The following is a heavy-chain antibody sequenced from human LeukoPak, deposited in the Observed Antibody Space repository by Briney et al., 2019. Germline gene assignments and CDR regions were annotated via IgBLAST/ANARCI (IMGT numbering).Heavy chain of an antibody. Sequence: GGSLRLSCAASGFTFSSYSMNWVRQAPGKGLEWVSSISSSSSYIYYADSVKGRFTISRDNAKNSLYLQINSLRAEDTAVYYCARVQMLGGFDYWGQGTLVTVSS. CDR3: ARVQMLGGFDY. D-gene: IGHD2-8*01. CDR1: GFTFSSYS. CDR2: ISSSSSYI. J-gene: IGHJ4*02. V-gene: IGHV3-21*01.